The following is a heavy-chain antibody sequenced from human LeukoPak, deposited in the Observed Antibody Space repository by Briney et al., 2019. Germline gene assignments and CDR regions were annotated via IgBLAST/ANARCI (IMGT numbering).Heavy chain of an antibody. CDR1: GGSISSYY. CDR3: ARATWLPVGLYYYDSSGYYYYFDS. J-gene: IGHJ4*02. CDR2: IYYSGST. V-gene: IGHV4-59*01. Sequence: SDTLSLTCTVSGGSISSYYWSWIRQPPGKGLEWIGYIYYSGSTNYKPSLKSRVTISVDTSKNQFSLKLSSVTAADTAVYYCARATWLPVGLYYYDSSGYYYYFDSWGQGTLVTVSS. D-gene: IGHD3-22*01.